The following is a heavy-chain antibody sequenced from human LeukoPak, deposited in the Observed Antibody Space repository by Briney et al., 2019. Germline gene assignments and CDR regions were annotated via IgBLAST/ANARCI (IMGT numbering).Heavy chain of an antibody. CDR1: GFTFSSYW. D-gene: IGHD3-10*01. CDR2: IKQDGSEK. V-gene: IGHV3-7*03. CDR3: AKMDYVGSTPEYFQH. J-gene: IGHJ1*01. Sequence: GGSLRLSCAASGFTFSSYWMSWVRQAPGKGLEWVANIKQDGSEKYYVDSVKGRFTISRDNAKNSLYLQMNSLRAEDTALYYCAKMDYVGSTPEYFQHWGQGTLVTVSS.